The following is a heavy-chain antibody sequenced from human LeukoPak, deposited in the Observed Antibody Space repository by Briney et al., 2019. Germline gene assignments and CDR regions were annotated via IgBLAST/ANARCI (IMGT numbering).Heavy chain of an antibody. Sequence: ASVKVSCKASGYTFTSYGISWVRQAPGQGLEWMGWISAYNGNTNYAQKLQGRVTMTTDTSTSTAHMELRSLRSDDTAVYYCARDPGYDILTGYYLIDYWGQGTLVTVSS. CDR2: ISAYNGNT. CDR1: GYTFTSYG. D-gene: IGHD3-9*01. CDR3: ARDPGYDILTGYYLIDY. J-gene: IGHJ4*02. V-gene: IGHV1-18*01.